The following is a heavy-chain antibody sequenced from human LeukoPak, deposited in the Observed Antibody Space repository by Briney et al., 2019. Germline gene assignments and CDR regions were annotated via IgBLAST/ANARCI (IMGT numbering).Heavy chain of an antibody. CDR2: ISVSGGRT. CDR3: AKGVEGLSRPFDY. D-gene: IGHD3-16*01. J-gene: IGHJ4*02. Sequence: GGSLRLSCAASGFTFNNYAVNWVRQAPGKGLEWVSIISVSGGRTYYADSVKGRFTISRDNSKNTLYLQLNSLRAEDTAKYYCAKGVEGLSRPFDYWGQGTLVTVSS. CDR1: GFTFNNYA. V-gene: IGHV3-23*01.